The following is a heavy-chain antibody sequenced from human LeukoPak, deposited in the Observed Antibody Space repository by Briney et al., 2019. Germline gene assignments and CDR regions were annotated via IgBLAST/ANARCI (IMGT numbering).Heavy chain of an antibody. CDR2: ISYDGSNK. D-gene: IGHD6-13*01. CDR1: GFTFSSYA. Sequence: GGSLRLSCAASGFTFSSYAMHWVRQAPGKGLEWVAVISYDGSNKYYADSVKGRFTISRDNSKNTLYLQMNSLRAEDTAVYYCARVGSSSWYTERTDYWGQGTLVTVSS. CDR3: ARVGSSSWYTERTDY. J-gene: IGHJ4*02. V-gene: IGHV3-30*04.